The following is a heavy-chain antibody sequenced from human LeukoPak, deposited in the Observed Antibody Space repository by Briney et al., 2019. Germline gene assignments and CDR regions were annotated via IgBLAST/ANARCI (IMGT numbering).Heavy chain of an antibody. CDR1: GYTFTSYF. J-gene: IGHJ4*02. CDR2: INPSGGST. Sequence: PSLKVSCKASGYTFTSYFIHWLRHAPGQGLEWMGIINPSGGSTCDAQRFQGRVTMTRDTSTSTVYMELSSLRSDDTAVYYCARVSRTTTTSHYFDYWGQGTLVTVSS. CDR3: ARVSRTTTTSHYFDY. D-gene: IGHD4-11*01. V-gene: IGHV1-46*01.